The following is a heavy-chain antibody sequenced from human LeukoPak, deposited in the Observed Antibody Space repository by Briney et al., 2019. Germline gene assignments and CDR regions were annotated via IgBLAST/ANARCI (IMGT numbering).Heavy chain of an antibody. J-gene: IGHJ6*02. V-gene: IGHV1-46*01. CDR2: INPSGGST. CDR3: ARPQLTGGTGYYYYGMDV. CDR1: GGTFSSYA. Sequence: ASVKVSCKASGGTFSSYAISWVRQAPGQGLEWMGIINPSGGSTSYAQKFQGRVTMTRDTSTSTVYMELSSLRSEDTAVYYCARPQLTGGTGYYYYGMDVWGQGTTVTVSS. D-gene: IGHD7-27*01.